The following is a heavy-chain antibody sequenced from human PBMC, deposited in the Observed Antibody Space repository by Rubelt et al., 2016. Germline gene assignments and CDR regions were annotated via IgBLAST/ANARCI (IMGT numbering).Heavy chain of an antibody. J-gene: IGHJ4*02. D-gene: IGHD3-16*02. CDR3: ARDAPPQGNDYVWGSYRYNDY. Sequence: DSVKGRFTISRDNAKNSLYLQMNSLRAEDTAVYYCARDAPPQGNDYVWGSYRYNDYWGQGTLVTVSS. V-gene: IGHV3-7*01.